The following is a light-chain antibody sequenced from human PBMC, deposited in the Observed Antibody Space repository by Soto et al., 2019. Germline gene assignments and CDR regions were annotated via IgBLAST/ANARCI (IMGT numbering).Light chain of an antibody. Sequence: QSVLTRPASVYGSPGQSSTIFCTGTSRDVGGYNYVSWYQQHPGKAPKLMIYDVRNRPSGVSNRFSGSKSVNTASLTISGLQAEDEADYYCSSYTTISTYVFGTGTKVTVL. J-gene: IGLJ1*01. V-gene: IGLV2-14*01. CDR2: DVR. CDR1: SRDVGGYNY. CDR3: SSYTTISTYV.